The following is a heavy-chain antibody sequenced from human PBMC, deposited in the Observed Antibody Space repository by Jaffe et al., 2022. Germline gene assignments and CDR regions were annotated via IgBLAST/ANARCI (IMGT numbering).Heavy chain of an antibody. J-gene: IGHJ4*02. CDR2: IYYSGST. CDR1: GGSISSSSYY. D-gene: IGHD6-6*01. V-gene: IGHV4-39*01. CDR3: ARHAGSSSSLGSFDY. Sequence: QLQLQESGPGLVKPSETLSLTCTVSGGSISSSSYYWGWIRQPPGKGLEWIGSIYYSGSTYYNPSLKSRVTISVDTSKNQFSLKLSSVTAADTAVYYCARHAGSSSSLGSFDYWGQGTLVTVSS.